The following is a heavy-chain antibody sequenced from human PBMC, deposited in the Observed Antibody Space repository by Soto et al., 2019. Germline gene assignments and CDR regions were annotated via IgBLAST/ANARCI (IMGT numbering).Heavy chain of an antibody. Sequence: QVQLVQSGAEVKKPGASVKVSCKAPGYTFTGYYMHWVRQAPGQGLEWMGWINPNSGGTNYAQKFQGRVTMTRDTSISTAYMELSRLRADDTAVYYCAREGPYYYDSSGYPSRAYYFDYWGQGTLVTVSS. CDR2: INPNSGGT. J-gene: IGHJ4*02. CDR1: GYTFTGYY. CDR3: AREGPYYYDSSGYPSRAYYFDY. D-gene: IGHD3-22*01. V-gene: IGHV1-2*02.